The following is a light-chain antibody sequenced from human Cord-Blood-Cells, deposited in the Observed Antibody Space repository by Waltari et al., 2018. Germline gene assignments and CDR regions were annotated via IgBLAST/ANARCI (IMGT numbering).Light chain of an antibody. CDR2: GAS. CDR1: QSVCSN. J-gene: IGKJ3*01. Sequence: ELVMTQSPATLSVSRGERATLSCRASQSVCSNLAWYQQKPGQAPRLLIYGASTRATGIPARFSGSGSGTEFTLTISSLQSEDFAVYYCQQYNNWPPITFGPGTKVDIK. CDR3: QQYNNWPPIT. V-gene: IGKV3-15*01.